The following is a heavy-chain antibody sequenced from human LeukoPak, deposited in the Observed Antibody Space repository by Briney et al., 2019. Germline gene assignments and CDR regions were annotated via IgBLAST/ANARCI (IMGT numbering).Heavy chain of an antibody. CDR3: ATPAIAGVAYGMDV. CDR2: IDPSDSYT. CDR1: GSSFIKYW. V-gene: IGHV5-10-1*01. Sequence: GESLKISCKGSGSSFIKYWIPWVRQMPGKGLEWMGKIDPSDSYTFYNPSFQGHVTISADKSISTAYLQWSSLKASDTAMYYCATPAIAGVAYGMDVWGQGTTVTVSS. J-gene: IGHJ6*02. D-gene: IGHD6-13*01.